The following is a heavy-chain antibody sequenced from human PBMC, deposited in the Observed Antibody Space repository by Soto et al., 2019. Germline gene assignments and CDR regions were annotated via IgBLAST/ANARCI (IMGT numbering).Heavy chain of an antibody. CDR1: GYTFTSYA. Sequence: ASVKVSSKGSGYTFTSYAMHWVRQAPGQRLEWMGWINAGNGNTKYSQKFQGRVTITRDTSASTAYMELSSLRSEDTAVYYCARGPNPYYFDYWGQGTLVTVSS. CDR3: ARGPNPYYFDY. V-gene: IGHV1-3*01. J-gene: IGHJ4*02. CDR2: INAGNGNT.